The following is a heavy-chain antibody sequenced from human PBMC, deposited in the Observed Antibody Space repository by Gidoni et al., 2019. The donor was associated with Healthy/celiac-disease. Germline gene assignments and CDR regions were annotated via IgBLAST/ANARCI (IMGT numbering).Heavy chain of an antibody. D-gene: IGHD4-17*01. CDR2: ISYDGSNK. J-gene: IGHJ4*02. CDR3: ARDSKMTPYGDVGFDY. V-gene: IGHV3-30*04. CDR1: GFTFSSYA. Sequence: QVQLVESGGGVVQPGRSLRLSCAASGFTFSSYAMHWVRQAPGKGLEWVAVISYDGSNKYYADSVKGRFTISRDNSKNTLYLQMNSLRAEDTAVYYCARDSKMTPYGDVGFDYWGQGTLVTVSS.